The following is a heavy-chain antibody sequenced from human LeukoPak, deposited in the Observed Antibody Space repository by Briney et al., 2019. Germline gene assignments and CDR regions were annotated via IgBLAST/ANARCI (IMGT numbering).Heavy chain of an antibody. J-gene: IGHJ3*02. CDR3: ARYSSSLNADVFDI. D-gene: IGHD6-13*01. V-gene: IGHV4-59*01. CDR1: GGSINSYY. CDR2: IYYSGST. Sequence: SETLSLNCTVSGGSINSYYWSWIRQPPGKGLEWIGYIYYSGSTNYNPSLKSRVTISVDTSKNQFSLKLSSVTAADTAVYYCARYSSSLNADVFDIWGQRTMVTVSS.